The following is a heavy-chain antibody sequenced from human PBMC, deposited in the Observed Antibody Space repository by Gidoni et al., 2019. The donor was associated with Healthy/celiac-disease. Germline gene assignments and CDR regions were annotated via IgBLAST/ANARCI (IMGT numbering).Heavy chain of an antibody. D-gene: IGHD1-7*01. Sequence: QVQLVQSGAEVKKPGASVKVSCKASGGTFSSNAISWVRQAPGQGLEWMGGIIPIFGTANDAQKFQGRVTITADKSTSTAYMELSSLRSEDTAVYYCAREIELELRLNWFDPWGQGTLVTVSS. CDR1: GGTFSSNA. J-gene: IGHJ5*02. CDR3: AREIELELRLNWFDP. V-gene: IGHV1-69*06. CDR2: IIPIFGTA.